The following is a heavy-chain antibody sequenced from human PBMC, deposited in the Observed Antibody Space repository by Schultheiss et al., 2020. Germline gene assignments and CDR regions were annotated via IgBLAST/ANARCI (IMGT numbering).Heavy chain of an antibody. V-gene: IGHV1-2*04. CDR2: INPNSGGT. J-gene: IGHJ6*02. D-gene: IGHD1-26*01. CDR1: GYTFTGYY. CDR3: ARGGVVTWELTLYYYYYYGMDV. Sequence: ASVKVSCKASGYTFTGYYMHWVRQAPGQGLEWMGWINPNSGGTNYAQKFQGWVTMTRDTSISTAYMELSRLRSDDTAVYYCARGGVVTWELTLYYYYYYGMDVWGQGTTVTVSS.